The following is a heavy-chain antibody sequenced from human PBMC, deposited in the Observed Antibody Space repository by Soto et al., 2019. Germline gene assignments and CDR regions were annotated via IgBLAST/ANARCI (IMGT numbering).Heavy chain of an antibody. CDR1: GYRFTSYW. Sequence: GESLKISCRTAGYRFTSYWIALVRQMPGKGLEWMGIIFPSDSDTRYSPSFQGQATISADRSTSTVFLQWASLKASDTAVYFCARKDKSGYFNWFDPWGQGTLVTVSS. V-gene: IGHV5-51*01. D-gene: IGHD3-22*01. CDR3: ARKDKSGYFNWFDP. CDR2: IFPSDSDT. J-gene: IGHJ5*02.